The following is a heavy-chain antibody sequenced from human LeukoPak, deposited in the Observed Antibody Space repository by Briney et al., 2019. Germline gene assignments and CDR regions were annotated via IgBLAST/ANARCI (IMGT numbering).Heavy chain of an antibody. J-gene: IGHJ5*02. Sequence: SETLSLTCAVSGGSISSSNWWSWVRQPPGKGLEWIGEIYHSGSTNYNPSLKSRVTISVDKSKNQFSLKLSSVTAADTAVYYCARDGVYSSSWSNWFDPWGQGTLVTVSS. CDR2: IYHSGST. CDR3: ARDGVYSSSWSNWFDP. CDR1: GGSISSSNW. D-gene: IGHD6-13*01. V-gene: IGHV4-4*02.